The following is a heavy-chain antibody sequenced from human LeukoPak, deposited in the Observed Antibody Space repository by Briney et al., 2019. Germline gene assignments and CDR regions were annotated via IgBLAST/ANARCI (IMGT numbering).Heavy chain of an antibody. CDR1: GFTFSSYA. J-gene: IGHJ1*01. CDR3: ADDEDPGSLWLVPGYFQH. D-gene: IGHD6-19*01. Sequence: PGGSLRLSCAAPGFTFSSYAMTWVRQAPGKVLEWVSAISGSGGSTYYADSVKGRFTISRDNPKNTLYLQMNSLRAGRPAVYYWADDEDPGSLWLVPGYFQHWGQGTLVTVSS. V-gene: IGHV3-23*01. CDR2: ISGSGGST.